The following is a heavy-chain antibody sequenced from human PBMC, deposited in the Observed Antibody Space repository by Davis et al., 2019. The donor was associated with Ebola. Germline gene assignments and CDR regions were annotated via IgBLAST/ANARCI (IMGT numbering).Heavy chain of an antibody. Sequence: AASVKVSCKASGYTFTSYDINWVRQATGQGLEWMGWISAYNGNTNYAQKLQGRVTMTRDTSTSTVYMELSSLRSEDTAVYYCAREYVVVVAATDYWYYGMDVWGKGTTVTVSS. CDR3: AREYVVVVAATDYWYYGMDV. J-gene: IGHJ6*04. D-gene: IGHD2-15*01. CDR1: GYTFTSYD. CDR2: ISAYNGNT. V-gene: IGHV1-18*01.